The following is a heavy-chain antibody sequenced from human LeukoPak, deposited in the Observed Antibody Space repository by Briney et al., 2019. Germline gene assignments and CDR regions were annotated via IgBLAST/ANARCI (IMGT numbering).Heavy chain of an antibody. V-gene: IGHV3-30*01. Sequence: GGSLRLSCAASGFTFSSYAMHWVRQAPGKGLEWGAVISYDGSNKYYADSVKGRFTISRDNSKNTLYLQMNSLRAEDTAVYYCARGVVYAFDIWGQGTMVTVSS. CDR3: ARGVVYAFDI. D-gene: IGHD3-22*01. CDR2: ISYDGSNK. CDR1: GFTFSSYA. J-gene: IGHJ3*02.